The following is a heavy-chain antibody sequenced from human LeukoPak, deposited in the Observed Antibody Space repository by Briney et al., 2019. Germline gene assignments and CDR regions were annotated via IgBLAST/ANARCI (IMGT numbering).Heavy chain of an antibody. CDR1: GFTFSSYS. Sequence: PGGSLRLSCAASGFTFSSYSTNWVRQAPGKGLEWVSSISSSSSYIYYADSVKGRFTISRDNAKNSLYLQMNSLRAEDTAVYYCAREYCSGGSCYSRPYWYFDLWGRGTLVTVSS. V-gene: IGHV3-21*01. CDR2: ISSSSSYI. J-gene: IGHJ2*01. D-gene: IGHD2-15*01. CDR3: AREYCSGGSCYSRPYWYFDL.